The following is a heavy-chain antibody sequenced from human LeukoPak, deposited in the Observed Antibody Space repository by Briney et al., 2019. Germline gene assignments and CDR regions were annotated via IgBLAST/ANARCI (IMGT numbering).Heavy chain of an antibody. J-gene: IGHJ4*02. CDR2: ISYDGSNK. CDR3: ASYDYGDPLNFDY. D-gene: IGHD4-17*01. V-gene: IGHV3-30-3*01. Sequence: GGSLRLSCTASGFIFSTHAMHWVRQAPGKGLEWVAVISYDGSNKYSADSLKGRFTISRDNSKNTLYLQMNSLRAEDTAVYYCASYDYGDPLNFDYWGQGTLVTVSS. CDR1: GFIFSTHA.